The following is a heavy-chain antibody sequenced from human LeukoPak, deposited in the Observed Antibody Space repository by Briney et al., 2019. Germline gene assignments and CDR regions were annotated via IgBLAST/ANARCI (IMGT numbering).Heavy chain of an antibody. Sequence: ASVKVSCKASGYTFTSYYMHWVRQAPGQGLEWMGIINPSGGSTSYAQKLQGRVTMTTDTSTSTAYMELRSLRSDDTAVYYCARGRRGHNAFDIWGQGTMVTVSS. D-gene: IGHD2-21*01. CDR2: INPSGGST. J-gene: IGHJ3*02. CDR1: GYTFTSYY. CDR3: ARGRRGHNAFDI. V-gene: IGHV1-46*01.